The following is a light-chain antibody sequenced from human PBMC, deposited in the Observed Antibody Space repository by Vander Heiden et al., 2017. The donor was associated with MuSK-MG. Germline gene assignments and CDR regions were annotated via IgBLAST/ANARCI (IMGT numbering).Light chain of an antibody. V-gene: IGKV1-8*01. CDR2: GAS. CDR3: QQYESYPPFT. J-gene: IGKJ4*01. CDR1: QSISSY. Sequence: IGMSLAPSSLSASTGDRVTITCRASQSISSYLAWYQQKPGKAPKLLIYGASTLQRGVPSRFSGSGYGKDLTLTISYRQSEDFAPYYFQQYESYPPFTFGDGTKVEIK.